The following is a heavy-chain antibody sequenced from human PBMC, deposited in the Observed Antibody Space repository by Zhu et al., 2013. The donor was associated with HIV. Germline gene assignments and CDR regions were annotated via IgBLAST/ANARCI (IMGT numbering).Heavy chain of an antibody. CDR3: ARDHCSGGGCYEDYYYGMDV. V-gene: IGHV1-2*02. Sequence: QVQLVQSATEVKKPGASVKVPCKASGYSFTGHYMHWVRRAPGQGLEWMGWINPDTGATEYAQKFQGRVTMTRDTSISTAYMEVSGLRSDDRAVYYCARDHCSGGGCYEDYYYGMDVWGQGTTVTVSS. CDR1: GYSFTGHY. D-gene: IGHD2-15*01. J-gene: IGHJ6*02. CDR2: INPDTGAT.